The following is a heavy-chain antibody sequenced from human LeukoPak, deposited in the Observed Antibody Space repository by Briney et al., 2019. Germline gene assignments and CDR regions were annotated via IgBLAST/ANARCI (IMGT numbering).Heavy chain of an antibody. CDR2: IYSDGGT. V-gene: IGHV3-53*05. CDR1: GFTVSARY. Sequence: GGSLRLSCAASGFTVSARYMSWVRQGPGKGLDWISSIYSDGGTNYADSVKGRFTISRDNSKNTLYLQMNSLRPEDTAVYYCARDGGFGGPGGDNWFDSWGQGALVTVSS. J-gene: IGHJ5*01. CDR3: ARDGGFGGPGGDNWFDS. D-gene: IGHD3-16*01.